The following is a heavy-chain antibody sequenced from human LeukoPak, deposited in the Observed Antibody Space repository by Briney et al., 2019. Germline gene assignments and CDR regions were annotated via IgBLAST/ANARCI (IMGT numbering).Heavy chain of an antibody. CDR2: INHSGST. Sequence: SETLSLTCAVYGGSSSGDYWSWIRQPPGKGLEWIGEINHSGSTNYNPSLKSRVTISVDTSKNQFSLKLSSVTAADTAVYYCARDRIKHQRTHSQTFDYWGQGTLVTVSS. V-gene: IGHV4-34*01. J-gene: IGHJ4*02. D-gene: IGHD6-25*01. CDR1: GGSSSGDY. CDR3: ARDRIKHQRTHSQTFDY.